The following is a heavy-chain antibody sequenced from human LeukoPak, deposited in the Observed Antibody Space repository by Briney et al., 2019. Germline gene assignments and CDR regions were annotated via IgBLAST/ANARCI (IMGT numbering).Heavy chain of an antibody. CDR1: GGSISSSSYY. CDR2: IYYSGST. D-gene: IGHD1-1*01. V-gene: IGHV4-39*07. CDR3: ARDGYVRELDGVYYYYYYMDV. J-gene: IGHJ6*03. Sequence: SETLSLTCTVSGGSISSSSYYWGWIRQPPGKGLEWIGSIYYSGSTYYNPSLKSRVTISVDTSKNQFSLKLSSVTAADTAVYYCARDGYVRELDGVYYYYYYMDVWGKGTTVTVSS.